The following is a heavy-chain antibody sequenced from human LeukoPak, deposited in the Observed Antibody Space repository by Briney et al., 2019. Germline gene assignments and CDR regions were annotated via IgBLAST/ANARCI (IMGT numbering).Heavy chain of an antibody. CDR1: GYTFTGYY. V-gene: IGHV1-2*02. CDR3: AREAGITMVRGVIITIDY. CDR2: INPNSGGT. Sequence: GASVKVSCKASGYTFTGYYMHWVRQAPGQGLEWMGWINPNSGGTNYAQKFQGRVTMTRDTSISTAYMELSRLRSDDTAVYYCAREAGITMVRGVIITIDYWGQGTLVTVSS. D-gene: IGHD3-10*01. J-gene: IGHJ4*02.